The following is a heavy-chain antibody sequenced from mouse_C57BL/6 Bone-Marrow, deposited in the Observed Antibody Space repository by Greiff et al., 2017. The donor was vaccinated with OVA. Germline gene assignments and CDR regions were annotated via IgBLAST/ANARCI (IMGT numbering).Heavy chain of an antibody. D-gene: IGHD1-1*01. CDR1: GYTFTDYN. J-gene: IGHJ2*01. CDR3: ARRVLLRYFDY. CDR2: LNPNHGGT. V-gene: IGHV1-22*01. Sequence: EVKLQESGPELVKPGASVKMSCKASGYTFTDYNMHWVKQSHGKSLEWIGYLNPNHGGTSYNQKFKGKAPLTVNKSSSTAYMELPSLTSEDSAVYYCARRVLLRYFDYWGQGTTLTVSS.